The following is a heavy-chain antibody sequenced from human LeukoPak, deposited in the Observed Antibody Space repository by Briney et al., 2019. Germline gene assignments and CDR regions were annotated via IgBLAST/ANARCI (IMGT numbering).Heavy chain of an antibody. Sequence: ASVKVSCKVSGYTLTELSMHWVRQAPGKGLEWMGGFDPEDGETIYAQKFQGRVTMTEDTSTDTAYTELSSLRSEDTAVYYCATPAPPLEWLRLGNAFDIWGQGTMVTVSS. CDR1: GYTLTELS. D-gene: IGHD5-12*01. J-gene: IGHJ3*02. CDR2: FDPEDGET. CDR3: ATPAPPLEWLRLGNAFDI. V-gene: IGHV1-24*01.